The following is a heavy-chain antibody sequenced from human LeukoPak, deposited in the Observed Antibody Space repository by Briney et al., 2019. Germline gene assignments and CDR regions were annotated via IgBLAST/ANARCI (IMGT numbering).Heavy chain of an antibody. CDR3: ASSVAGTDATGDY. CDR1: GFTFSSYG. J-gene: IGHJ4*02. CDR2: IWYDGSNK. V-gene: IGHV3-33*01. D-gene: IGHD6-19*01. Sequence: PGGSLRLSCAASGFTFSSYGMHWVRQAPGKGLEWVAVIWYDGSNKYCADSVKGRFTISRDNSKNTLYLQMNSLRAEDTAVYYCASSVAGTDATGDYWGQGTLVTVSS.